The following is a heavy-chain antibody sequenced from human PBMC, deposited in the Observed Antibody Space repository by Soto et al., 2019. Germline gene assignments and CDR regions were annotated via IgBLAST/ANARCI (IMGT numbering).Heavy chain of an antibody. CDR2: VHSDSGGT. V-gene: IGHV1-2*02. CDR1: GYIFTDHL. D-gene: IGHD3-22*01. J-gene: IGHJ4*02. Sequence: GASVKVSCKTSGYIFTDHLTHGVRQSPGQGLQWVGWVHSDSGGTNVAQAFQDRVTMTADTSITTAYMDLARLRPDDTAIFYCARGAQGFFPVSGIYFYFDHWGQGTPVTVSS. CDR3: ARGAQGFFPVSGIYFYFDH.